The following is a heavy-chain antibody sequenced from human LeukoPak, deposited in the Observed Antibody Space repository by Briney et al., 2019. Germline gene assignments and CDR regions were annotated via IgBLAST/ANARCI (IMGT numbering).Heavy chain of an antibody. J-gene: IGHJ4*02. CDR1: GYTFTGYY. CDR3: ARARRGGYSGYDYAH. Sequence: ASVKVSCKASGYTFTGYYMHWVRQAPGQGLEWMGWTNPNSGGTNYAQKFQGWVTMTRDTSISTAYMELSRLRSDDTAVYYCARARRGGYSGYDYAHWGQGTLVTVSS. D-gene: IGHD5-12*01. CDR2: TNPNSGGT. V-gene: IGHV1-2*04.